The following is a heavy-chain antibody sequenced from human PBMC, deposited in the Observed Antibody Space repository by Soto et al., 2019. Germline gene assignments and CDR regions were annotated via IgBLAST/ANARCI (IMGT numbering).Heavy chain of an antibody. J-gene: IGHJ4*02. Sequence: EVQLVEAGGGLGQPGRSLRLSCVGSGCDFDDYAMHWVRQAPGKGLEWASGISWHTGSIGYADSAKGRFTISIENIKNALYLQMNCLTTEDTVLYYCAKTDYYDRRDQGSHWGQGVLVTVSS. D-gene: IGHD3-22*01. CDR3: AKTDYYDRRDQGSH. CDR2: ISWHTGSI. V-gene: IGHV3-9*01. CDR1: GCDFDDYA.